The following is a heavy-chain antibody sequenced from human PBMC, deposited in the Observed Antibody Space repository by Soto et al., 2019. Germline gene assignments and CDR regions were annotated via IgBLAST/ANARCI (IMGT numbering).Heavy chain of an antibody. CDR1: GFTFEEYA. D-gene: IGHD1-26*01. J-gene: IGHJ4*02. CDR2: INADGSDR. CDR3: AKAKFYFDSSPFDS. V-gene: IGHV3-43D*04. Sequence: GGSLRLSCSTSGFTFEEYAVHWVRQSSRKGLEWVSFINADGSDRYYADSVKGRFTISRDSTKGSFYLQMDRLRLEDTAIYYCAKAKFYFDSSPFDSWGQGTLVTVSS.